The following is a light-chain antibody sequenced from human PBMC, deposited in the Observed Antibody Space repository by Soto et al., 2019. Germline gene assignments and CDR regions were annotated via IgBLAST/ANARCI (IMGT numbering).Light chain of an antibody. Sequence: QSVLTQHPSASGSPGQSVTISCTGTSSDVGAYKYVSWYQQYPGKAPKLMIYEVSKRPSGVPDRFSGSKSGNTASLTVSGLQAEDEADYYCTSYAGSNIWVFGVGTKLTVL. CDR1: SSDVGAYKY. J-gene: IGLJ3*02. CDR2: EVS. V-gene: IGLV2-8*01. CDR3: TSYAGSNIWV.